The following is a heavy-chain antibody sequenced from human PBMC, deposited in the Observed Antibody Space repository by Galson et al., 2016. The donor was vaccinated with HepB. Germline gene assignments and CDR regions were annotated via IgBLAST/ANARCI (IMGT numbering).Heavy chain of an antibody. V-gene: IGHV1-2*02. CDR3: ARLRRIVTTGSWSSPSYFDY. CDR2: IDPRSGGT. J-gene: IGHJ4*02. D-gene: IGHD1-26*01. Sequence: SVKVSCKASGYILTGYYVHWVRQAPGQGLEWMGWIDPRSGGTIYAENFQGRVTMTRDTSINTAYMELSRQRSADTAVYYCARLRRIVTTGSWSSPSYFDYWGQGTLVTVSS. CDR1: GYILTGYY.